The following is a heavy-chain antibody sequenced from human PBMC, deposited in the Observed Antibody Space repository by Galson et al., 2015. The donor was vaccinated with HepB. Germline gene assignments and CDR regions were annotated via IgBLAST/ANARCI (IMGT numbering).Heavy chain of an antibody. Sequence: SLRLSCAASGFTFSSYGMHWVRQAPGKGLEWVAVISYDGSNKYYADSVKGRFTISRDNSKNTLYLQMNSLRAEDTAVYYCAKDSVGSPRGGYDDYWGQGTLVTVSS. CDR1: GFTFSSYG. D-gene: IGHD3-22*01. CDR3: AKDSVGSPRGGYDDY. CDR2: ISYDGSNK. J-gene: IGHJ4*02. V-gene: IGHV3-30*18.